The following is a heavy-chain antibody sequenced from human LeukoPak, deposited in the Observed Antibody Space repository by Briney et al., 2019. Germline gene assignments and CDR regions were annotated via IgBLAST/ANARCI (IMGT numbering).Heavy chain of an antibody. CDR1: GFTFSSYE. Sequence: QPGGSLRLSCAASGFTFSSYEMNWVRQAPGKGLEWVSYISSSGSTIYYADSVKGRFTISRDNAKNSLYLQMNSLRAEDTAVYYCARTRYYGSSGYYFDDAFDIWGQGTMVTVSS. CDR2: ISSSGSTI. V-gene: IGHV3-48*03. J-gene: IGHJ3*02. CDR3: ARTRYYGSSGYYFDDAFDI. D-gene: IGHD3-22*01.